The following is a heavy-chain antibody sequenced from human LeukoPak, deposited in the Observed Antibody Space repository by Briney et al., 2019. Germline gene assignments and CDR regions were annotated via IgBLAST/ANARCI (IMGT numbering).Heavy chain of an antibody. J-gene: IGHJ4*02. Sequence: GGSLRLSCAASGFTVSSNYMSWVRQAPGKGLGWVSVIYSGGSTYYADSVKGRSTISRDNSNNTLYLQMNSLRAEDTAVYYCAKHYGSGRYYFDYWGQGALVTVSS. D-gene: IGHD3-10*01. CDR2: IYSGGST. V-gene: IGHV3-66*01. CDR3: AKHYGSGRYYFDY. CDR1: GFTVSSNY.